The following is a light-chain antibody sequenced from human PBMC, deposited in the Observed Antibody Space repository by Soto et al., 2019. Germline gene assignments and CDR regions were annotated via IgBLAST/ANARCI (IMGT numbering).Light chain of an antibody. CDR2: GAS. V-gene: IGKV3-20*01. CDR1: QSVSSSY. CDR3: QQYRT. Sequence: EIVLTQSPGTLSLSPGERATLSCRASQSVSSSYLAWYQQKPGQAPRLLIYGASSRATGIPDRFSGSGSGTDFTLTIIRPEPEDFAVYYCQQYRTFGQGTKVEIK. J-gene: IGKJ1*01.